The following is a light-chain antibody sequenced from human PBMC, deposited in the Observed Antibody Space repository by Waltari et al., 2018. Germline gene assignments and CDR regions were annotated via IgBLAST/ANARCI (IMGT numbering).Light chain of an antibody. CDR1: QSVRNN. CDR3: QQYNNWPPWT. J-gene: IGKJ1*01. Sequence: EIVMTQSPATLSVSPGERATLSCRASQSVRNNLVWYQQKPGQAPRLLIYGASTRVTGIPARFSGSVSGTEFTLTISSLQSEDFAVYSCQQYNNWPPWTFGQGTKVEIK. V-gene: IGKV3-15*01. CDR2: GAS.